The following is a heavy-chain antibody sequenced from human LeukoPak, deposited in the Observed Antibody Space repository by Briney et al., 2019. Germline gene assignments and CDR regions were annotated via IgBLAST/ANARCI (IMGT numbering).Heavy chain of an antibody. D-gene: IGHD3-22*01. J-gene: IGHJ4*02. V-gene: IGHV3-48*03. CDR1: GFTFSSYE. CDR3: ARAQRMIVPNFDY. Sequence: GGSLRLSCAASGFTFSSYEMNWVRQAPGKGLEWVSYISSSGSTIYYAGSVKGRFTISRDNAKNSLYLQMNSLRAEDTAVYYCARAQRMIVPNFDYWGQGTLVTVSS. CDR2: ISSSGSTI.